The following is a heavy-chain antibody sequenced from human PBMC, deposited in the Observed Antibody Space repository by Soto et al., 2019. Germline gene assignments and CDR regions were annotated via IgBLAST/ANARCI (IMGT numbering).Heavy chain of an antibody. CDR3: ARGKGSRNSGDSFDY. CDR1: GFTFNNFG. CDR2: MWSNGVRK. J-gene: IGHJ4*02. V-gene: IGHV3-33*01. D-gene: IGHD6-19*01. Sequence: SGGSLRLSCAASGFTFNNFGMHWVRQAPGKGLEWLAVMWSNGVRKTNTDSVKGRITISRDDSKNALYLELNTLTVEDTGLYFCARGKGSRNSGDSFDYWGPGTLVTVYS.